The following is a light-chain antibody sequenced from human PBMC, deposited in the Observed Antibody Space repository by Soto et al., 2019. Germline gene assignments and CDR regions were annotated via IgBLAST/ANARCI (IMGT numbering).Light chain of an antibody. CDR2: RNN. CDR3: ATWDDSLSGFV. Sequence: QSVLTQAPSVSGTPGQRVTISCSGSSSNIGNNSVYWYQHLTGTAPKLLIYRNNQRPSGVPDRISGSKSDTSASLAISGLRSEDEADYYCATWDDSLSGFVFGTGTKVTVL. CDR1: SSNIGNNS. J-gene: IGLJ1*01. V-gene: IGLV1-47*01.